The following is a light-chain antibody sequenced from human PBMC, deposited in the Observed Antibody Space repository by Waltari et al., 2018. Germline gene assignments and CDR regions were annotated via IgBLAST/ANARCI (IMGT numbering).Light chain of an antibody. V-gene: IGKV1-27*01. CDR1: QDISNN. Sequence: DIQMTQSPSSLSASVGDRVTITCQASQDISNNVAWYQQKPGKVSKLLIYKASTLHSGVPSRFSGSGSGSHFTLSITSLQPEDFVTYFCQHGYGAPPTFGGGTKVEI. CDR2: KAS. J-gene: IGKJ4*01. CDR3: QHGYGAPPT.